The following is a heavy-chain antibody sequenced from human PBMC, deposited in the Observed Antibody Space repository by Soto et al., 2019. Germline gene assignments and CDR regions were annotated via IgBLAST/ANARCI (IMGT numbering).Heavy chain of an antibody. Sequence: SVKVSCKASGYTFTSYGISWARQAPGQGLEWMGWISAYNGNTNYAQKLQGRVTMTTDTSTSTAYMELRSLRSDDTAVYYCAREKGIAAAGNHGLRGRWFDPWGQGNLVTVSS. CDR1: GYTFTSYG. D-gene: IGHD6-13*01. J-gene: IGHJ5*02. CDR2: ISAYNGNT. CDR3: AREKGIAAAGNHGLRGRWFDP. V-gene: IGHV1-18*01.